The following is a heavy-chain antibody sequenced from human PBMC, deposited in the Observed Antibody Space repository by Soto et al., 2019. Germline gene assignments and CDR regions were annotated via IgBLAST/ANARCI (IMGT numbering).Heavy chain of an antibody. J-gene: IGHJ4*02. CDR3: ASSGELRPPAYFDY. V-gene: IGHV4-39*01. Sequence: SETLSLTCTVSGGSISSSSYYWGWIRQPPGKGLEWIGSIYYSGSTYYNPSLKSRVTISVDTSKNQFSLKLSSVTAADTAVYYCASSGELRPPAYFDYWGQGTLVTVSS. CDR1: GGSISSSSYY. D-gene: IGHD3-16*01. CDR2: IYYSGST.